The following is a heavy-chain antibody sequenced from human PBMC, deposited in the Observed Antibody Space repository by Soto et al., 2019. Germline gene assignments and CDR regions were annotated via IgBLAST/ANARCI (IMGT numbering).Heavy chain of an antibody. V-gene: IGHV3-30*03. Sequence: QVQLVESGGGVVQPGRSLRLSCATSGFTFSNYGMHRARHTPGKGLEWVAVISYDGSNKKYADSVKGRFTISRDNSKSTLTLQMNRLRVEDTAVYYCAANMLRAPLDPWGQGTLVIVS. J-gene: IGHJ5*02. D-gene: IGHD3-10*01. CDR2: ISYDGSNK. CDR3: AANMLRAPLDP. CDR1: GFTFSNYG.